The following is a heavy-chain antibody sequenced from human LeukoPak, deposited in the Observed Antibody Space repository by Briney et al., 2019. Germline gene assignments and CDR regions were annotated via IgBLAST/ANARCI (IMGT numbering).Heavy chain of an antibody. J-gene: IGHJ4*02. CDR1: GFTFSTYF. Sequence: GGSLRLSCAASGFTFSTYFMHWVRQAPGKGLEWVAVIWYDGSNKYYAGSVKGRFTISRDNSKNTLYLQMNSLRAEDTAVYYCARDDPDEYYFDYWGQGTLVTVSS. CDR3: ARDDPDEYYFDY. CDR2: IWYDGSNK. V-gene: IGHV3-33*08.